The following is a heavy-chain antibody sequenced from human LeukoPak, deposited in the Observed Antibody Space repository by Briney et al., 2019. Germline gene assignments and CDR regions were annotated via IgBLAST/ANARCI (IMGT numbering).Heavy chain of an antibody. J-gene: IGHJ6*04. CDR1: GFTFSSYE. V-gene: IGHV3-48*03. CDR3: ARAPTLGYCSSTSCPPLGMDV. D-gene: IGHD2-2*01. Sequence: GGSLRLSCAASGFTFSSYEMNWVRQAPGKGLEWVSYISSSGSTIYYADSVKGRFTISRDNAKNSLYLQMNSLRAEDTAVYYCARAPTLGYCSSTSCPPLGMDVWGKGTTVTVSS. CDR2: ISSSGSTI.